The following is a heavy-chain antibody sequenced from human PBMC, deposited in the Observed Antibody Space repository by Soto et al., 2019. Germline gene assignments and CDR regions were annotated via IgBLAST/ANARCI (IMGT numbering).Heavy chain of an antibody. CDR1: GYTFTSYA. Sequence: QVQLVQSGAEVKKPGASVKVSCKASGYTFTSYAMHWVRQAPGQRLEWMGWINAGNGNTKYSQKFQGRVTITRDTSASTAYMELSRLSSEDTAVYYCARDLPAGTFDIWGQGTMVPVSS. CDR3: ARDLPAGTFDI. J-gene: IGHJ3*02. V-gene: IGHV1-3*01. D-gene: IGHD6-13*01. CDR2: INAGNGNT.